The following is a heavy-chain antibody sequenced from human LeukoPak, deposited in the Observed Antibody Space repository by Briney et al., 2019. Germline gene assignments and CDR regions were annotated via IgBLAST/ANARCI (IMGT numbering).Heavy chain of an antibody. J-gene: IGHJ4*02. CDR1: GFTFSSYG. D-gene: IGHD6-6*01. CDR2: IWYDGSNK. Sequence: PGRSLRLSCAASGFTFSSYGMHWVRQAPGKGLEWVAVIWYDGSNKYYADSVKGRFTISRDNSKNTPYLQMNSLRAEDTAVYYCAKDGAKQLWSPLDYWGQGTLVTVSS. V-gene: IGHV3-33*06. CDR3: AKDGAKQLWSPLDY.